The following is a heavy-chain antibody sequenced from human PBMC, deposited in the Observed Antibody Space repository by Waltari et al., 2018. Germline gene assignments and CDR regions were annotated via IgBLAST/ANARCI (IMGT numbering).Heavy chain of an antibody. Sequence: QVQLVESGGGVVQPGRSLRLSCAASGFTFNTYGMHWVRQAPGKGLEWVAIIWSDGNTKYYADSVRGRFTISRDNSKNTLFLQMNSLRVEDTAVYYCARDLVLAAGTRDYWGQGTLVVVSS. CDR1: GFTFNTYG. V-gene: IGHV3-33*01. D-gene: IGHD6-13*01. CDR3: ARDLVLAAGTRDY. CDR2: IWSDGNTK. J-gene: IGHJ4*02.